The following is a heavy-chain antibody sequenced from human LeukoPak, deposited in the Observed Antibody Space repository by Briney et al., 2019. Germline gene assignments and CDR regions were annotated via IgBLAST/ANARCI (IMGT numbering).Heavy chain of an antibody. V-gene: IGHV1-2*02. CDR2: INPNSGGT. Sequence: RASVKVSCKASGYTFTGYYMHWVRQAPGQGLEWMGWINPNSGGTNYAQKFQGRVTMTRDTSISTAYMELSRLRSDDTAVYYCAREDYGDYDYFDYWGQGTLVTVSS. D-gene: IGHD4-17*01. CDR3: AREDYGDYDYFDY. CDR1: GYTFTGYY. J-gene: IGHJ4*02.